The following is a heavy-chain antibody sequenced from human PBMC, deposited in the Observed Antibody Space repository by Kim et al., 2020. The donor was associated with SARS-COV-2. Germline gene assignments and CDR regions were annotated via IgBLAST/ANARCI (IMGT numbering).Heavy chain of an antibody. J-gene: IGHJ6*02. CDR2: ISYDGSNK. Sequence: GGSLRLSCAASGFTFSSYGMHWVRQAPGKGLEWVAVISYDGSNKYYADSVKGRFTISRDNSKNTLYLQMNSLRAEDTAVYYCAKEGGGYCSSTSCYGMDVWGQGTTVTVSS. CDR3: AKEGGGYCSSTSCYGMDV. D-gene: IGHD2-2*01. CDR1: GFTFSSYG. V-gene: IGHV3-30*18.